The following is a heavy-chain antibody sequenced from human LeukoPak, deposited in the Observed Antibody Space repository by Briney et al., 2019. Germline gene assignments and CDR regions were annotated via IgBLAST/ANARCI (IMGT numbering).Heavy chain of an antibody. Sequence: GGSLRLSCAASGFTFTSYAMTRVRQAPGKAQEWVSGISGSGGSTYYADSVKGRFTISRDNSKNTLYLQMNSLRAEDTAVYYCAKGQSSSGLRNYFDYWGQGTLVTVSS. CDR3: AKGQSSSGLRNYFDY. V-gene: IGHV3-23*01. J-gene: IGHJ4*02. CDR2: ISGSGGST. D-gene: IGHD3-22*01. CDR1: GFTFTSYA.